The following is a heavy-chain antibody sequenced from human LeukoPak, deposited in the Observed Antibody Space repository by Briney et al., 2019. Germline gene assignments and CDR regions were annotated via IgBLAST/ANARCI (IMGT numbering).Heavy chain of an antibody. Sequence: SETLSLTCTVSGGSISSSSYYWGWIRQPPGKGLEWIGSIYYSGSTYYNPSLKRRVTISVDTSKNQFSLKLSSVTAADTAVYYCAGPYDFWSGYYHYFEYWGQGTLVTVSS. CDR1: GGSISSSSYY. V-gene: IGHV4-39*01. CDR3: AGPYDFWSGYYHYFEY. J-gene: IGHJ4*02. CDR2: IYYSGST. D-gene: IGHD3-3*01.